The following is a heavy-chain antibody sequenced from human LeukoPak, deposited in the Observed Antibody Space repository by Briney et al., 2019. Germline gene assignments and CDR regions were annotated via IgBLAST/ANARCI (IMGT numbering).Heavy chain of an antibody. V-gene: IGHV4-59*01. Sequence: SETLSLTCTVSGGYISSYYWSWIRQPPGKGLEWIGYIYYIGSTNYNPSLKSRVTISVDTSKNQFSLKLSSVTAADTAVYYCARGMYYFDYWGQGTLVTVSS. CDR1: GGYISSYY. CDR2: IYYIGST. CDR3: ARGMYYFDY. J-gene: IGHJ4*02.